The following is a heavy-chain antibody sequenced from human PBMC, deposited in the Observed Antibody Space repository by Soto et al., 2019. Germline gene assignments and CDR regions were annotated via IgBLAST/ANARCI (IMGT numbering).Heavy chain of an antibody. CDR2: IYPGDSDT. CDR3: ARHVATGTVLPYYGMDV. D-gene: IGHD1-1*01. J-gene: IGHJ6*02. CDR1: GYSFTSYW. V-gene: IGHV5-51*01. Sequence: PGESLKISCKGSGYSFTSYWIGWVRQMPGKGLEWMGIIYPGDSDTRYSPSFQGQVTISADKSISTAYLQWSSLKASDTAMYYCARHVATGTVLPYYGMDVWGQGTTVTVSS.